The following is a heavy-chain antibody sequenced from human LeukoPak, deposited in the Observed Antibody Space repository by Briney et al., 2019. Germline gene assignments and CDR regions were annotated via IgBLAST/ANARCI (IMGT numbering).Heavy chain of an antibody. CDR2: IWYDGSNK. Sequence: GRSLRLSCAASGFTFSSYGMHWVRQAPGEGLEWVAVIWYDGSNKYYADSVKGRFTISRDNSKNTLYLQMNSLRAEDTAVYYCARPPGKWDYWGQGTLVTVSS. CDR3: ARPPGKWDY. D-gene: IGHD1-14*01. J-gene: IGHJ4*02. V-gene: IGHV3-33*01. CDR1: GFTFSSYG.